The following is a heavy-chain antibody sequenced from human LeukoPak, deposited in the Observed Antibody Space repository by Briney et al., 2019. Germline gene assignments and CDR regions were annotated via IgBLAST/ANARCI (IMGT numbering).Heavy chain of an antibody. Sequence: PSQTLSLTCTVSGGSISSGDYYWSWIRQPPGKGLEWIGYIYYSGSTYYNPSLKSRVTISVDTSKNQSSLKLSSVTAADTAVYYCAGTVLPEGYFDYWGQGTLVTVSS. CDR2: IYYSGST. J-gene: IGHJ4*02. CDR1: GGSISSGDYY. CDR3: AGTVLPEGYFDY. D-gene: IGHD1-14*01. V-gene: IGHV4-30-4*01.